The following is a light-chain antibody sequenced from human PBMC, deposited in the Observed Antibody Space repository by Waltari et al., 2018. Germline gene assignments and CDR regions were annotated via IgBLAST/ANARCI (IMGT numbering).Light chain of an antibody. CDR1: QSISSY. Sequence: DIQMTQSPSSLSASVGDRVTITCRASQSISSYLNWYQQKPGKAPKLLTYAASSLQSGVPSRFSGSGSGTDFTLTISSLQPEDFATYYCPQSYSTPWTFGQGTQVEIK. V-gene: IGKV1-39*01. CDR3: PQSYSTPWT. J-gene: IGKJ1*01. CDR2: AAS.